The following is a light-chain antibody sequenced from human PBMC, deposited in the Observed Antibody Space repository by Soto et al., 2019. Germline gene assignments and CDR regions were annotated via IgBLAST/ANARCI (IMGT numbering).Light chain of an antibody. CDR3: QQSGDTPPWT. Sequence: DIQMTQSPPSLSASVGDRVIITCRASQSIRKYLNWYQHKPGKVPTLLIYAASSLQSGVPSRFSGSGSGTESTLTITSLQPEDFATYYCQQSGDTPPWTFGQGTKVDIK. CDR1: QSIRKY. CDR2: AAS. V-gene: IGKV1-39*01. J-gene: IGKJ1*01.